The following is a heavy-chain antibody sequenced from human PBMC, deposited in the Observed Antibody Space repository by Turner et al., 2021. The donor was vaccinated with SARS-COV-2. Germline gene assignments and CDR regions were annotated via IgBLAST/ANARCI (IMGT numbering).Heavy chain of an antibody. CDR2: IYDSGSA. D-gene: IGHD5-18*01. V-gene: IGHV4-39*01. Sequence: QLQLQESAPGLVKPPETLSLTSTAPGGSISSSSYYWGWIRQPPGKGLEWIGNIYDSGSAYYNPSLKSRVTISVDTSKNQFSLKLTSVTAADTAVYYCARLMDTAMDYYGTDVWGQGTTVTVSS. CDR3: ARLMDTAMDYYGTDV. J-gene: IGHJ6*02. CDR1: GGSISSSSYY.